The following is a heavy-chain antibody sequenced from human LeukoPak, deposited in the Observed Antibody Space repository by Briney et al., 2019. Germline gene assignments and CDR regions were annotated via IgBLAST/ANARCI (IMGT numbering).Heavy chain of an antibody. J-gene: IGHJ5*02. V-gene: IGHV4-59*08. D-gene: IGHD6-13*01. CDR1: GGSISSYY. Sequence: KPSETLSLTCTVSGGSISSYYWSWVRQPPGKGLEWIGYIYYSGSTNYNPSLKSRVTISVDTSKNQFSLKLSSVTAADTAVYYCARREQQLVFGWFDPWGQGTLVTVSS. CDR2: IYYSGST. CDR3: ARREQQLVFGWFDP.